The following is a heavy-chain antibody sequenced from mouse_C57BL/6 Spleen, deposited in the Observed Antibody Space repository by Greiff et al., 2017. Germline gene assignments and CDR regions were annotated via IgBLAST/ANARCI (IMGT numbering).Heavy chain of an antibody. CDR1: GYTFTDYY. Sequence: QVQLQQSGAELVRPGASVKLSCKASGYTFTDYYINWVQQRPGQGLEWIARIYPGSGNTDYNEKFKGKATLTAEKSSSTAYMQLSSLTSEDSAVYICAREGDGNEVVDEYFDVWGTGTTVTVSS. V-gene: IGHV1-76*01. J-gene: IGHJ1*03. D-gene: IGHD1-1*01. CDR3: AREGDGNEVVDEYFDV. CDR2: IYPGSGNT.